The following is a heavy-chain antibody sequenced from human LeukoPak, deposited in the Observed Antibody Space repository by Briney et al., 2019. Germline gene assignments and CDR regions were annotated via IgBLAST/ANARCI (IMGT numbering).Heavy chain of an antibody. J-gene: IGHJ3*02. CDR2: INPNNGDT. Sequence: ASVKVSCKASGYTFTGYYIHWVRQAPGQGLEWMGWINPNNGDTNYAQKFQGRVTMTRDTSISTAYMELSRLRSDDTAVYYCARVGYYDILTGQRLGAFDIWGQGTMVTVSS. V-gene: IGHV1-2*02. CDR3: ARVGYYDILTGQRLGAFDI. D-gene: IGHD3-9*01. CDR1: GYTFTGYY.